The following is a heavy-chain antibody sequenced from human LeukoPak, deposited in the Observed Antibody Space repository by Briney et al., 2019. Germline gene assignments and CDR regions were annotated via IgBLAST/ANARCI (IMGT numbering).Heavy chain of an antibody. V-gene: IGHV3-74*03. J-gene: IGHJ4*02. Sequence: GGSLILSCAASGFTFSNHWMHWVRQAPGKGLVWVSRIDEGGSNAMYADSVKGRFSISRDNAKNTVNLQMNSLRPEDTGVYYCIRDEALWRLDYWGQGTLVTVSS. D-gene: IGHD2-21*01. CDR2: IDEGGSNA. CDR3: IRDEALWRLDY. CDR1: GFTFSNHW.